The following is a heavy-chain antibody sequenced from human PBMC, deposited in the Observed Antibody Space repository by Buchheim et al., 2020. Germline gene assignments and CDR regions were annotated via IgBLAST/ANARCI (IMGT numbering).Heavy chain of an antibody. CDR3: ARVPTMAPWTRPFFDF. CDR1: GFTVNNHY. J-gene: IGHJ4*02. CDR2: LSACGGT. D-gene: IGHD3/OR15-3a*01. Sequence: EVQLVESGGGLVQPGGSLRLSCVVSGFTVNNHYMSWVRQAPGKRLECVSVLSACGGTYYGDHLRDRFTISRALSKTTLYLHMNSLKVEDTAMYYCARVPTMAPWTRPFFDFWGQGTL. V-gene: IGHV3-66*01.